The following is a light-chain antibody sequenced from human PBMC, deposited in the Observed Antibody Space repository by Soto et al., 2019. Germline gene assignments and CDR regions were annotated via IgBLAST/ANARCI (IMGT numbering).Light chain of an antibody. J-gene: IGKJ2*01. CDR2: GAS. CDR3: QHYGTSLYT. V-gene: IGKV3-20*01. CDR1: QIISSTY. Sequence: DIVLTQSPGTLSLSPGERATLSCRASQIISSTYLGWYQQKPGQAPRLLIYGASSRATGIPDRFSGSGSGTDITLTISRLEPEDFAVYYCQHYGTSLYTFGQGTKLEIK.